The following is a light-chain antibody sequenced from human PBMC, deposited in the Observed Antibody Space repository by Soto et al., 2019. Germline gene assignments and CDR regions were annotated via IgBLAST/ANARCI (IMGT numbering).Light chain of an antibody. Sequence: QSALTQPASVSGSPGQSITISCTAISSDITTYNYVSWYQHHPGKAPKLIIYEVINRPSGVSNRFSGSKSGNTASLTISGLQAEDEADCYCSSYPSTRWVFGGGTKLTVL. V-gene: IGLV2-14*01. CDR2: EVI. J-gene: IGLJ3*02. CDR1: SSDITTYNY. CDR3: SSYPSTRWV.